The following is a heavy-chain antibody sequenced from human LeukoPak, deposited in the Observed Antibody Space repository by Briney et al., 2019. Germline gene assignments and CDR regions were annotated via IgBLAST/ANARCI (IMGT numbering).Heavy chain of an antibody. CDR1: GFPFGDYY. CDR3: ARGFDCSSTSCSCMDV. D-gene: IGHD2-2*01. J-gene: IGHJ6*02. V-gene: IGHV3-11*01. CDR2: ISGSGNDI. Sequence: GGSLRLSCVASGFPFGDYYMSWIRQAPGEGLDWVAYISGSGNDIYYAVPVKGRFTISRDNAKNSLHLQMNSPRAEDTAIYYCARGFDCSSTSCSCMDVWGQGTTVTVSS.